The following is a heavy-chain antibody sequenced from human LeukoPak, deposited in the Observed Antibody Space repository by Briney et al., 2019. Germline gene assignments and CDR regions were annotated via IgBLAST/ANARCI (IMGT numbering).Heavy chain of an antibody. J-gene: IGHJ5*02. Sequence: PGGSLRLSCAASGFTLSSYAMSWVRQAPGKGLEWVSAISGSGGSTYYADSVKGRFTISRDNSKNTLYLQMNSLRAEDTAVYYCAKDNGGALTVYAIPGNWFDPWGQGTLVTVSS. CDR1: GFTLSSYA. CDR2: ISGSGGST. CDR3: AKDNGGALTVYAIPGNWFDP. V-gene: IGHV3-23*01. D-gene: IGHD2-8*01.